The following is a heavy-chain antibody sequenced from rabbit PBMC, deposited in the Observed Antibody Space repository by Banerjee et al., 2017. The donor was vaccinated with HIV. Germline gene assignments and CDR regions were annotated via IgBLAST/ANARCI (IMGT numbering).Heavy chain of an antibody. CDR2: IATGDGST. D-gene: IGHD4-1*01. Sequence: QEQLVESRGGLVQPGESLTLSCKASGFTISSGYWMYWVRQAPGKGLEWIGCIATGDGSTYYASWVNGRFSISRENTQNTVDLKMNSLTAADTATYFCARDFKDSGGWSEFNLWGPGTLVTVS. V-gene: IGHV1S43*01. CDR1: GFTISSGYW. J-gene: IGHJ4*01. CDR3: ARDFKDSGGWSEFNL.